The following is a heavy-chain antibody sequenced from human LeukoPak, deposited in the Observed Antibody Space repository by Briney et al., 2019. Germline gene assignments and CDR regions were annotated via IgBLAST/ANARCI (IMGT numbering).Heavy chain of an antibody. V-gene: IGHV3-21*01. CDR2: ISCSSSYI. J-gene: IGHJ4*02. CDR3: ARALVATAPDY. CDR1: GFTFSSYS. D-gene: IGHD5-12*01. Sequence: GGSLRLSCAASGFTFSSYSMNWVRQAPGKGLEWVSSISCSSSYIYYADSVKGRFTISRDNAKNSLYLQMNSLRAEDTAVYYCARALVATAPDYWGQGTLVTVSS.